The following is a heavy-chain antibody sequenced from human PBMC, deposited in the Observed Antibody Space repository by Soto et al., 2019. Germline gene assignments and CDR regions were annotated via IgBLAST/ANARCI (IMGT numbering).Heavy chain of an antibody. CDR1: GFTFSSYA. CDR3: VKWYQEYSSSPFDY. V-gene: IGHV3-64D*06. CDR2: ISSNGGST. D-gene: IGHD6-6*01. J-gene: IGHJ4*02. Sequence: GGSLRLSCSASGFTFSSYAMHWVRQAPGKGLEYVSAISSNGGSTYYADSLKGRFTISGDNSKNTLSLQMSSLRAEDTAVYYCVKWYQEYSSSPFDYWGQGTMVTVSS.